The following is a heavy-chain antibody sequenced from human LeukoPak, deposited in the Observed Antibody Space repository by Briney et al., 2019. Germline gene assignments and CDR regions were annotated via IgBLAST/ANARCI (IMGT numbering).Heavy chain of an antibody. CDR2: IYYSGST. CDR3: ARVGYQLLEPYYYYYMDV. Sequence: SETLSLTCTVSGGSISSYYWSWIRQPPGKGLEWIGYIYYSGSTNYNPSLKSRVTISVDASKNQFPLKLSSVTAADTAVYYCARVGYQLLEPYYYYYMDVWGKGTTVTVSS. V-gene: IGHV4-59*01. CDR1: GGSISSYY. D-gene: IGHD2-2*01. J-gene: IGHJ6*03.